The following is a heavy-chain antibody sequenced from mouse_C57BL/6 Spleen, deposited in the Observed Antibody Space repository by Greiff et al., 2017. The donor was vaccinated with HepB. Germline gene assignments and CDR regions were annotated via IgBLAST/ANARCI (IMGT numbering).Heavy chain of an antibody. CDR1: GYAFSSYW. D-gene: IGHD1-1*01. V-gene: IGHV1-80*01. CDR2: IYPGDGDT. CDR3: AREDYYGSSYAMDY. Sequence: QVQLQQSGAELAKPGASVKISCKASGYAFSSYWMNWVKQRPGKGLEWIGQIYPGDGDTNYNGKFKGKATLTADKSSSTAYMQLSSLTSEDSAVYFCAREDYYGSSYAMDYWGQGTSVTVSS. J-gene: IGHJ4*01.